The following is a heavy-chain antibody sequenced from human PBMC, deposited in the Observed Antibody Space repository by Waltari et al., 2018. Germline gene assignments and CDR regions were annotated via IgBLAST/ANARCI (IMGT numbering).Heavy chain of an antibody. V-gene: IGHV4-59*11. D-gene: IGHD3-3*01. CDR1: GGPLRRHY. Sequence: QVQLQEWGPGLVKPSETLSLTCTVPGGPLRRHYWSWLRQPPGKGLEWIGYIYGTGSTNFNPSLKSRLSMSIDTSQNQFSLRMTSVTAADTAIYYCARDLDDMSGYWGWFDAWGQGILVTVSS. CDR2: IYGTGST. J-gene: IGHJ5*02. CDR3: ARDLDDMSGYWGWFDA.